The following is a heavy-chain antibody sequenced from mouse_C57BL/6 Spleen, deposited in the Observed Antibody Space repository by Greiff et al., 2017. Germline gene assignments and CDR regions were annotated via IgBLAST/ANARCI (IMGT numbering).Heavy chain of an antibody. CDR2: IYPGDGDT. J-gene: IGHJ2*01. Sequence: QVQLQESGPELVKPGASVKISCKASGYAFSSSWMNWVKQRPGKGLEWIGRIYPGDGDTNYNGKFKGKATLTADKSSSTAYMQLSSLTSEDSAVYFCARDGGLDDWGTGTTLTVSS. CDR3: ARDGGLDD. D-gene: IGHD1-1*02. V-gene: IGHV1-82*01. CDR1: GYAFSSSW.